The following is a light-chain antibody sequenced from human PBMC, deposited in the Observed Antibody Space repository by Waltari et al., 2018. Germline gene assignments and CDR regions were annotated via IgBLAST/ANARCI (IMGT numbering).Light chain of an antibody. V-gene: IGLV2-11*01. J-gene: IGLJ1*01. CDR2: DVT. Sequence: QSALTQPRSVSGSPGHSVTIFCNGTGSDVGAYMYVSWYQYRPGEAPKVMIYDVTYRPSGVPDRFSGSKSGNTASLTISGLQTEDEADYFCCSYADGNTYVFGSVTKVTVL. CDR1: GSDVGAYMY. CDR3: CSYADGNTYV.